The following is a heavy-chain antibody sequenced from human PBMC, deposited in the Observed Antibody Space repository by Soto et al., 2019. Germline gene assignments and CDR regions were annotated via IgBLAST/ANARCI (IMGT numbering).Heavy chain of an antibody. D-gene: IGHD1-26*01. V-gene: IGHV3-23*01. CDR2: ISGSGDST. J-gene: IGHJ5*02. CDR1: GFTFSSYA. Sequence: VGSLRLSCAASGFTFSSYAMNWVRQSPGKGLEWVSAISGSGDSTYYVDSVKGRFTISRDNSNNTLYLQMNSLRAEDTAVYYCAKYLPGELLPTCFDPWGQGTLVTVSS. CDR3: AKYLPGELLPTCFDP.